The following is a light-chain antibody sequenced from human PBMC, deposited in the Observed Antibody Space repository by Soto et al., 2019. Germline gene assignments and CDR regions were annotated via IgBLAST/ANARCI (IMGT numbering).Light chain of an antibody. CDR3: QQRSTWPT. J-gene: IGKJ5*01. CDR2: DAS. CDR1: ESVDFH. Sequence: VLTQSPATLSLSPGTRATLSCRASESVDFHLAWYQQKPGQAPRLLIYDASVRATGTPARFSGSGSGTAFTLTISSLEPEDFALYYCQQRSTWPTFGQGTRLEIK. V-gene: IGKV3-11*01.